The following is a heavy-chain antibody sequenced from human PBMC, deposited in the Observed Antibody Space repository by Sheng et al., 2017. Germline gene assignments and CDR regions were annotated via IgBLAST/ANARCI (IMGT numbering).Heavy chain of an antibody. CDR2: IIPILGIA. D-gene: IGHD5-12*01. CDR3: ASTDDSGYVPFDY. J-gene: IGHJ4*02. CDR1: GGTFSSYA. V-gene: IGHV1-69*04. Sequence: QVQLVQSGAEVKKPGSSVKVSCKASGGTFSSYAISWVRQAPGQGLEWMGGIIPILGIANYAQKFQGRVTITADKSTSTAYMELSSLRSEDTAVYYCASTDDSGYVPFDYWGQGTLVTVSS.